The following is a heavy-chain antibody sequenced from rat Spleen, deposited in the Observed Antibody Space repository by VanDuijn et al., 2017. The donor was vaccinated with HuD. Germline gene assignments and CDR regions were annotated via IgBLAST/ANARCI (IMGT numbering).Heavy chain of an antibody. CDR3: ARPDYSNYVMDA. D-gene: IGHD1-2*01. V-gene: IGHV5-31*01. J-gene: IGHJ4*01. CDR1: GFTFNNYW. Sequence: EVQLMESGRGLVQPGRSLKLSCVVSGFTFNNYWMTWIRQAPGKGLEWVASISYEGSTTYYGDSVKGRFTISRDNAKSTLYLQMNSLTSEDTATYYCARPDYSNYVMDAWGQGASVTVSS. CDR2: ISYEGSTT.